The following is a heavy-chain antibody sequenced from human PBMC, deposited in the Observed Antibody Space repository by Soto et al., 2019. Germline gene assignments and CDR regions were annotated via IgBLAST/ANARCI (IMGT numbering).Heavy chain of an antibody. Sequence: QLQLQESGPGLVKPSETLSLTCTVSGGSVSSNSYSWGWIRQSPGKGLEWIGIIYSTENTYYHPSLRSRLTRSADTSMNEFSLRLSSVTAADTAVYYCARLNGYCVSTGCHGYYGMDVWGQGTTVTVSS. J-gene: IGHJ6*02. V-gene: IGHV4-39*01. CDR3: ARLNGYCVSTGCHGYYGMDV. D-gene: IGHD2-2*03. CDR1: GGSVSSNSYS. CDR2: IYSTENT.